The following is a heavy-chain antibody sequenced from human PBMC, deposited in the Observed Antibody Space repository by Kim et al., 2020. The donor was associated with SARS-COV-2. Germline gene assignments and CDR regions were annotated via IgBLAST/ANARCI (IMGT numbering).Heavy chain of an antibody. Sequence: SVKVSCKASGGTFSSYAISWVRQAPGQGLEWMGGIIPIFGTANYAQKFQGRVTITADESTSTAYMELSSLRSEDTAVYYCARDPVAAAGTMVYYYYGMDVWGQGTTVTVSS. J-gene: IGHJ6*02. CDR3: ARDPVAAAGTMVYYYYGMDV. CDR2: IIPIFGTA. CDR1: GGTFSSYA. D-gene: IGHD6-13*01. V-gene: IGHV1-69*13.